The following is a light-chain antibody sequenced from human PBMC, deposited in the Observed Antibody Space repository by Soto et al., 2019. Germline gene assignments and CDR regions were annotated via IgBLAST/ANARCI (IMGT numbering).Light chain of an antibody. J-gene: IGKJ5*01. V-gene: IGKV3-20*01. CDR1: QSISRNY. CDR3: QHYGDSFSMT. CDR2: GTY. Sequence: FVLTQSPGTLSLSPGERVTLSCRASQSISRNYLAWYQHKPGQAPRLLISGTYTRATGIPDRFSGRGSGTDFSLTISRLEPGDFAVYYCQHYGDSFSMTFGQGTRLEIK.